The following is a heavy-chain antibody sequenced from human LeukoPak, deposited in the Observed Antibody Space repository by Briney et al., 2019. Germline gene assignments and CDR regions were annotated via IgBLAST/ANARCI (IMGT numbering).Heavy chain of an antibody. Sequence: GGSLRLFCSASGFTFSFYGLHWVRQTPGKGLEWVAYIWYDGSNKLYADSVKGRFVISRDNSNNTVYLEMDSVRVEDTATYYCAKDHCSGFPGCYYFDFWGRGTLVTVSS. CDR2: IWYDGSNK. CDR3: AKDHCSGFPGCYYFDF. D-gene: IGHD2-15*01. V-gene: IGHV3-30*02. J-gene: IGHJ2*01. CDR1: GFTFSFYG.